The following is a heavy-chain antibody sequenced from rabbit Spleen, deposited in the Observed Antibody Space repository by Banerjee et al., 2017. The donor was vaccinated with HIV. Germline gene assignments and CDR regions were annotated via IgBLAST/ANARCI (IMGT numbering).Heavy chain of an antibody. D-gene: IGHD6-1*01. CDR3: ARGAGYAAYGYVTKLEL. CDR1: GFSFSDNAY. CDR2: IYVGSGGNT. V-gene: IGHV1S40*01. Sequence: QSLEESGGDLVKPEGSLTLTCKASGFSFSDNAYMCWVRQAPGKGLEWIACIYVGSGGNTYYASWAKGRFTISKTSSTTVTLQMTSLTAADTATYFCARGAGYAAYGYVTKLELWGQGTLVTVS. J-gene: IGHJ3*01.